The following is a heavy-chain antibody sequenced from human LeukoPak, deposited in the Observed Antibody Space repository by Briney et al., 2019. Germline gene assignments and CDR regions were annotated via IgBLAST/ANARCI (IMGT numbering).Heavy chain of an antibody. J-gene: IGHJ6*04. CDR3: ARGHDFWSGPLLDV. Sequence: ASVKVSCKASGYTFTSYDINWVRQATGQGLEWMGWINPNSGGTNYAQKFQGRVTMTRDTSISTAYMELSRLRSDDTAVYYCARGHDFWSGPLLDVWGKGTTVTVSS. CDR1: GYTFTSYD. D-gene: IGHD3-3*01. CDR2: INPNSGGT. V-gene: IGHV1-2*02.